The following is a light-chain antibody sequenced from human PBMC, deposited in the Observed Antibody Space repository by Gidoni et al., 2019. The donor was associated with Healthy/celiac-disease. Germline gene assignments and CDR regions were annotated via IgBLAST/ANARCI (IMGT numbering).Light chain of an antibody. J-gene: IGKJ3*01. Sequence: DIQMTQSPSSLSASVGDRVTITCRASQSISSYLHWYQQKPGKAPKLLIYAASSLQSGVPSRFSGSGSGTDFTLTISSLQPEDFATDYCQQSYSTPRTFGPXTKVDIK. CDR1: QSISSY. V-gene: IGKV1-39*01. CDR3: QQSYSTPRT. CDR2: AAS.